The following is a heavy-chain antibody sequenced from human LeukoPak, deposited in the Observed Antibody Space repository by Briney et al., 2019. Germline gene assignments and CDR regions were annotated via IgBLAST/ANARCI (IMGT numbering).Heavy chain of an antibody. CDR3: ARRTTEGYFDY. CDR1: GFTFSNYS. D-gene: IGHD1-1*01. CDR2: ISSSSSTI. Sequence: GGSLRLSCAASGFTFSNYSMNWVRQAPGKGLEWVSYISSSSSTIYYADSVKGRFTISRDNAKNSLYLQMNSLRAEDTAVYYCARRTTEGYFDYWGQGTLVTVSS. J-gene: IGHJ4*02. V-gene: IGHV3-48*01.